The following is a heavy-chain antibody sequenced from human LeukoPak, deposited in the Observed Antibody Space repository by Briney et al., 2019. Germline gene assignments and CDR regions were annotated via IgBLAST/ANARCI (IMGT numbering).Heavy chain of an antibody. CDR3: AKTYSRESGYDFFFHY. D-gene: IGHD5-12*01. J-gene: IGHJ4*02. V-gene: IGHV3-33*06. CDR1: GFSFSNYG. Sequence: GGSLRLPCAASGFSFSNYGFHWVRQAPGKGLDWVSAISYDGKNIHYADSVEGRFTISRDNSRNTVYLQMNSLRVEDTAVYYCAKTYSRESGYDFFFHYWGQGTRVTVSS. CDR2: ISYDGKNI.